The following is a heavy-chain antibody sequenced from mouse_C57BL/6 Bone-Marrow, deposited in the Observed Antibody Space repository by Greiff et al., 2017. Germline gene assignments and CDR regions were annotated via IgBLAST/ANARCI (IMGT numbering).Heavy chain of an antibody. J-gene: IGHJ4*01. Sequence: QVQLKESGADLVRPGASVKMSCKASGYTFTSYTMSWVQQRPGQGLEWIGYINPSSGYTKYNHKFKDQATLTADKSSSTGYMQLSSLTSEDSAVYYYARGLDYWGQGTSVTVSS. CDR3: ARGLDY. CDR2: INPSSGYT. CDR1: GYTFTSYT. V-gene: IGHV1-4*01.